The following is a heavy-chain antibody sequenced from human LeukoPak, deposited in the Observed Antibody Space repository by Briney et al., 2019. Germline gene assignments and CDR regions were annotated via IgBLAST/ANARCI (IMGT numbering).Heavy chain of an antibody. Sequence: ASVKVSCKASGGTFSSYAISWVRQAPGQGLEWMGRSIPILGIANYAQKFQGRVTITADKSTSTAYMELSSLRSEDTAVYYCARDAGPGGDYDSSGYYFDYWGQGTLVTVSS. V-gene: IGHV1-69*04. D-gene: IGHD3-22*01. CDR2: SIPILGIA. J-gene: IGHJ4*02. CDR3: ARDAGPGGDYDSSGYYFDY. CDR1: GGTFSSYA.